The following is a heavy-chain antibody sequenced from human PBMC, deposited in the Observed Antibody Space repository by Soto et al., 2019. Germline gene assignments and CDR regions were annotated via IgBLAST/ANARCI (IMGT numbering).Heavy chain of an antibody. V-gene: IGHV3-23*01. CDR1: GFTFSSYA. Sequence: EVQLLESGGGLEQPGGSLRLSCAASGFTFSSYAMSWVRQAPGKGLEWVSAISGSGGNTYYADSVKGRFAISRDSSKNTLYLQMNSLRAEDTAVYYCAKTAGYYVVDYWGQGTLVTVSS. J-gene: IGHJ4*02. CDR2: ISGSGGNT. CDR3: AKTAGYYVVDY. D-gene: IGHD3-9*01.